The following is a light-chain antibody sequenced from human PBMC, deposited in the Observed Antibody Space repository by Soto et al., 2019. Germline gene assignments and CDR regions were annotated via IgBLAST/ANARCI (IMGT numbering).Light chain of an antibody. CDR3: QQYGSSPLT. CDR1: QSVSRNY. V-gene: IGKV3-20*01. Sequence: EIVLTQSPGTLSLSPGERATLSCRASQSVSRNYVAWYQHKPGQTPRLLIYGSSSRANGIPDRFRGSGSGTDFTLTVSRLEPEDFAVYFCQQYGSSPLTFGGGTMVEIE. J-gene: IGKJ4*01. CDR2: GSS.